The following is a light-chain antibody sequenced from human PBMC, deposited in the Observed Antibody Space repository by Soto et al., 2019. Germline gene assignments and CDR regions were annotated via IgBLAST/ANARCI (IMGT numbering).Light chain of an antibody. Sequence: DIQMTQSPSTLSASVGDRVTITCRASQSISSWLAWYQQKPGKAPMLLIYKASSLERGVPSRFSSSRYRTVFTLTISSLQPDDFTTYYCQQYNSYSRTVGQGTKVEIK. CDR3: QQYNSYSRT. CDR1: QSISSW. V-gene: IGKV1-5*03. J-gene: IGKJ1*01. CDR2: KAS.